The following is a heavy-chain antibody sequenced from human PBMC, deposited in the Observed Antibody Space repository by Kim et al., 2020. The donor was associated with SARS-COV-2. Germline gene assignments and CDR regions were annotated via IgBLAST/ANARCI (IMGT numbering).Heavy chain of an antibody. CDR3: ARGFRAAAGPFYYYYYMDV. D-gene: IGHD6-13*01. J-gene: IGHJ6*03. Sequence: ASVKVSCKASGYTFTSYDINWVRQATGQGLEWMGWMNPNSGNTGYAQKFQGRVTMTRNTSISTAYMELSSLRSEGTAVYYCARGFRAAAGPFYYYYYMDVWGKGTTVTVSS. V-gene: IGHV1-8*01. CDR2: MNPNSGNT. CDR1: GYTFTSYD.